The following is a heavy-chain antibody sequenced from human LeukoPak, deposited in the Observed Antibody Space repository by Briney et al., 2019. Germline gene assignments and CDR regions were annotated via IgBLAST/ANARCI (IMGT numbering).Heavy chain of an antibody. D-gene: IGHD1-1*01. CDR3: ARGGVRKPWSYWYFDL. CDR2: INYSGST. V-gene: IGHV4-59*12. Sequence: SETLSLTCTVSGGSISSYYWSWIRQPPGKGLEWIGYINYSGSTNYNPSLKSRVTISVDTSKNQFSLNLSSVTAADTAVYYCARGGVRKPWSYWYFDLWGRGTLVTVSS. J-gene: IGHJ2*01. CDR1: GGSISSYY.